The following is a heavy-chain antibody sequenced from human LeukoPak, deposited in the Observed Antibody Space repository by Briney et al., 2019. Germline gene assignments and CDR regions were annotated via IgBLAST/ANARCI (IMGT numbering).Heavy chain of an antibody. J-gene: IGHJ2*01. Sequence: SETLSLTCTVSGGSISSSSYYWGWIRQPPGKGLEWIGSIYYSGSTYYNPSLKSRVTISVDTSKNQFSLKLSSVTAADTAVYYCAREPRGGTYYWYFDLWGRGTLVTVSS. CDR3: AREPRGGTYYWYFDL. CDR1: GGSISSSSYY. CDR2: IYYSGST. V-gene: IGHV4-39*02. D-gene: IGHD1-26*01.